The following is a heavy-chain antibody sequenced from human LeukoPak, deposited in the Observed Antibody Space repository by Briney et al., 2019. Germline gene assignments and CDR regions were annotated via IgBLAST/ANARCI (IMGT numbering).Heavy chain of an antibody. Sequence: AASVKVSCKASGYTFTSYDINWVRQATGQGLEWMGWMNPNSGNTGYAQKFQGRVTMTRNTSISTAYMELSSLRSEDTAVYYCARGPEAAAGTAYAFGIWGQGTMVTVSS. CDR2: MNPNSGNT. CDR1: GYTFTSYD. J-gene: IGHJ3*02. V-gene: IGHV1-8*01. CDR3: ARGPEAAAGTAYAFGI. D-gene: IGHD6-13*01.